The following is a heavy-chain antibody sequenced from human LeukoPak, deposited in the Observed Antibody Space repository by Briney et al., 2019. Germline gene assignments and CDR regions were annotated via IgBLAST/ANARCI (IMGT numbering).Heavy chain of an antibody. V-gene: IGHV4-4*07. CDR3: ARDSDRIAAAGTRYFDY. CDR2: IYTSGST. J-gene: IGHJ4*02. Sequence: SETLSLTCTVSGGSISSYYWSWIRQPAGKGLEWIGRIYTSGSTNYNPPLKSRVTMSVDTSKNQFSLKLSSVTAADTAVYYCARDSDRIAAAGTRYFDYWGQGTLVTVSS. D-gene: IGHD6-13*01. CDR1: GGSISSYY.